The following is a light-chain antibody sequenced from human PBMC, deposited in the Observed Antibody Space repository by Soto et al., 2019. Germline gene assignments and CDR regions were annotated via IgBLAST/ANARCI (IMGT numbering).Light chain of an antibody. CDR3: QQYGSSGT. CDR2: GAS. Sequence: EIVLTQSPGTLSLSPGDRATLSCRASQSVDSTYLAWYQQKPGQAPRLLIYGASNRATGIPDRFSGSGSGTDFTLTISRLEPEDFAVYYCQQYGSSGTFGQGTKVDIK. J-gene: IGKJ1*01. V-gene: IGKV3-20*01. CDR1: QSVDSTY.